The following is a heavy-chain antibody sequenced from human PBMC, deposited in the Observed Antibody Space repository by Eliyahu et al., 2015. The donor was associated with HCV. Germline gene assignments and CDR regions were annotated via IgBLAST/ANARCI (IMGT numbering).Heavy chain of an antibody. CDR3: ARMPGSGSYRGGDY. V-gene: IGHV1-2*02. J-gene: IGHJ4*02. D-gene: IGHD1-26*01. Sequence: QVQLVQSGAEVKKPGASVKVSCKASGYTFPGNYMHWVRQAPGQGLEWMGWSNPNSGGTNYAQKFQGRVTMTRDTSISTAYMELSRLRSDDTAVYYCARMPGSGSYRGGDYWGQGTLVTVSS. CDR2: SNPNSGGT. CDR1: GYTFPGNY.